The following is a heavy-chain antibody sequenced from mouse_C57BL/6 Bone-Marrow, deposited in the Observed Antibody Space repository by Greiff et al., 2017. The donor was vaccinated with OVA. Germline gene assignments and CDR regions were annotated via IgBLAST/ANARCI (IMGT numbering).Heavy chain of an antibody. D-gene: IGHD1-1*01. CDR2: IDPSDSYT. V-gene: IGHV1-69*01. Sequence: QVQLKQPGAELVMPGASVKLSCKASGYTFTSYWMHWVKQRPGQGLEWIGEIDPSDSYTNYNQKFKGKSTLTVDKSSSTAYMQLSSLTSEDSAVYYCASGGDNYGSFYWGQGTLVTVSA. CDR3: ASGGDNYGSFY. J-gene: IGHJ3*01. CDR1: GYTFTSYW.